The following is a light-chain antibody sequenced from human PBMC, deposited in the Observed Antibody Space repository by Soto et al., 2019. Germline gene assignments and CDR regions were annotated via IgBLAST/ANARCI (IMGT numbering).Light chain of an antibody. J-gene: IGKJ5*01. CDR3: QQHNQWPIT. Sequence: PGTFSLSPGGRATVSCTAGQTLPSNNVAWYQHKPGQAPRLLIYDTSTRATGIPARLSGSGSGTEFTLTINSLQSEDSAVYYCQQHNQWPITFGQGTRLEIK. CDR2: DTS. V-gene: IGKV3-15*01. CDR1: QTLPSNN.